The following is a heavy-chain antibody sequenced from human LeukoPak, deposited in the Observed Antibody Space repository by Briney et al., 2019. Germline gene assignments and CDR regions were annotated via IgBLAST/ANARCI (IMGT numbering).Heavy chain of an antibody. CDR2: IIPIFGTA. CDR3: ARGVGYSYGTYYFDY. Sequence: ASVTVSCKASGGTFSSYAISWVRQAPGQGLEWMGGIIPIFGTANYAQKFQGRVTITADKSTSTAYMELSSLRSEDTAVYYCARGVGYSYGTYYFDYWGQGTLVTVSS. V-gene: IGHV1-69*06. J-gene: IGHJ4*02. CDR1: GGTFSSYA. D-gene: IGHD5-18*01.